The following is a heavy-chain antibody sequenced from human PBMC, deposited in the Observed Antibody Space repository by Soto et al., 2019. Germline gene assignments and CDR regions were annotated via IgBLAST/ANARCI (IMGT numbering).Heavy chain of an antibody. J-gene: IGHJ3*02. D-gene: IGHD3-22*01. CDR1: GYTFTSYD. Sequence: ASVKVSCKASGYTFTSYDINWVRQATGQGLEWMGWMNPNSGNTGYAQKFQGRVTMTRNTSISTAYMELSSLRSEDTAVYYCARGFYYYDSSGYYLVRAFDIWGQGTMVTV. V-gene: IGHV1-8*01. CDR2: MNPNSGNT. CDR3: ARGFYYYDSSGYYLVRAFDI.